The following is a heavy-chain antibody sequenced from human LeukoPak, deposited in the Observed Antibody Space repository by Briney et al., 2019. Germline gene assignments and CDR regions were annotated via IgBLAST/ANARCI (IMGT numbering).Heavy chain of an antibody. V-gene: IGHV3-48*03. Sequence: GGSLRLSCAASGFTFSSYEMNWVRQAPGKGLEWVSYISSGGSTIYYADSVKGRFTISRDNAKNSLYLQMNSLRAEDTAVYYCARDLVGATAFDYWGQGTLVTVSS. CDR3: ARDLVGATAFDY. D-gene: IGHD1-26*01. CDR1: GFTFSSYE. J-gene: IGHJ4*02. CDR2: ISSGGSTI.